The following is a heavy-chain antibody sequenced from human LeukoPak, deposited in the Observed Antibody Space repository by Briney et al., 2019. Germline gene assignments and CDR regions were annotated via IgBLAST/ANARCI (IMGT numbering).Heavy chain of an antibody. D-gene: IGHD1-26*01. CDR3: ATGVVGGSYGHDAFDI. V-gene: IGHV3-23*01. J-gene: IGHJ3*02. CDR1: GFTFSSYA. Sequence: PGGSLRLSCAASGFTFSSYAMSWVRQAPGKGLEWVSAISGSGGSTYYADSVKGRFTISRDNSKNTLYLQMNSLRAEDTAVYYCATGVVGGSYGHDAFDIWGQGTMVTVSS. CDR2: ISGSGGST.